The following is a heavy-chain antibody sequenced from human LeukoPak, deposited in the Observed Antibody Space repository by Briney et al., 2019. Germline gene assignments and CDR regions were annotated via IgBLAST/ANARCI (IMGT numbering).Heavy chain of an antibody. J-gene: IGHJ4*02. CDR2: MNPNSGNT. CDR1: GGTFSSYA. Sequence: GASVKVSCTASGGTFSSYAISWVRQATGQGLEWMGWMNPNSGNTGYAQKFQGRVTMTRNTSISTAYMELSSLRSEDTAVYYCARGQGGGWYNYWGQGTLVTVSS. V-gene: IGHV1-8*02. D-gene: IGHD6-19*01. CDR3: ARGQGGGWYNY.